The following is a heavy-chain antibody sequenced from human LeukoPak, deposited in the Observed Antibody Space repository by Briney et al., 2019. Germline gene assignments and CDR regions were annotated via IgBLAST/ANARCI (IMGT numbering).Heavy chain of an antibody. CDR1: GGSISSGSYY. V-gene: IGHV4-61*02. D-gene: IGHD5-12*01. J-gene: IGHJ6*02. CDR2: IYTSGST. Sequence: SETLSLTCTVSGGSISSGSYYWSWIRQPARKGLEWIGRIYTSGSTNYNPSLKSRVTISVDTAKNQFSLKLSSVTAADTAVYYCARSLGVTITQYGMDVWGQGTTVTVSS. CDR3: ARSLGVTITQYGMDV.